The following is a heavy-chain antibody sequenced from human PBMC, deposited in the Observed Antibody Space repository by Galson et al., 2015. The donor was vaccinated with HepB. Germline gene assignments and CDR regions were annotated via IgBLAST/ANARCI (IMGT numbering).Heavy chain of an antibody. Sequence: SVKVSCKASGGTFSAHAMSWVRQAPGQGLEWMGGITPMFGTANHGQKFQGRVTITADESTSTVYMELSSLRDEDTAIYYCAKEGEGAATNPVDYWGQGTLVTVSS. CDR2: ITPMFGTA. CDR1: GGTFSAHA. V-gene: IGHV1-69*13. J-gene: IGHJ4*02. CDR3: AKEGEGAATNPVDY. D-gene: IGHD2-15*01.